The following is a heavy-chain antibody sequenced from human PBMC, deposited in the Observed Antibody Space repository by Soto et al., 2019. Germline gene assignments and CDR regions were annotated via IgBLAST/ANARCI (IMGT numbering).Heavy chain of an antibody. J-gene: IGHJ4*02. Sequence: SGGSISSYYWNWIRQAPGKGLEWVSSISSTTNYIYYGDSMKGRFTISRDNAKNSLYLEMNSLRAEDTAVYYCARESEDLTSNFDYWGQGTLVTVSS. CDR2: ISSTTNYI. CDR1: GGSISSYY. CDR3: ARESEDLTSNFDY. V-gene: IGHV3-21*06.